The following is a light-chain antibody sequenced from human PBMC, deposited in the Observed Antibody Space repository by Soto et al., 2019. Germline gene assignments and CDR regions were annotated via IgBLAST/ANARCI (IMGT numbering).Light chain of an antibody. CDR2: GAS. V-gene: IGKV3-20*01. J-gene: IGKJ1*01. Sequence: EIVLTQSPGTLSLSPGERATLSCRASQSVSNNYLAWYQQKPGQPPRLLIYGASSRATGIPDRFSGSGSGTDFTLTISRLEPEDFAVYYCQQYGSSSWTCAQETKVDIK. CDR3: QQYGSSSWT. CDR1: QSVSNNY.